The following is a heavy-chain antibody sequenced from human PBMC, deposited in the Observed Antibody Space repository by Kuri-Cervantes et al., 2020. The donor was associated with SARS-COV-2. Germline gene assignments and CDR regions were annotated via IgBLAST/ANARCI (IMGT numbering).Heavy chain of an antibody. CDR1: GGSISSYY. V-gene: IGHV4-59*08. Sequence: GSLRLSCTVSGGSISSYYWSWIRQPPGKGLEWIGYIYYSGSTNYNPSLKSRVTISVDTSKNQFSPKLSSVTAADTAVYYCGGNYYDSSGYSYYYYYYGMDIWGQGTTVTVSS. CDR3: GGNYYDSSGYSYYYYYYGMDI. D-gene: IGHD3-22*01. CDR2: IYYSGST. J-gene: IGHJ6*02.